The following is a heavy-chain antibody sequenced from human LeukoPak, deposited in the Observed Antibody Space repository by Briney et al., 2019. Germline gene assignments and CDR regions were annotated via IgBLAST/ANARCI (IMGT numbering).Heavy chain of an antibody. CDR3: ARRGSGWDY. CDR1: GYTFTTSE. CDR2: MNPNSGNT. D-gene: IGHD6-19*01. V-gene: IGHV1-8*01. J-gene: IGHJ4*02. Sequence: GSVKVSCKASGYTFTTSEINWVRQATGQGLEWMGWMNPNSGNTGYAQKFQGRVTMTRDTSISTAYMELSSLRSEDTAVYYCARRGSGWDYWGQGTLVTVSS.